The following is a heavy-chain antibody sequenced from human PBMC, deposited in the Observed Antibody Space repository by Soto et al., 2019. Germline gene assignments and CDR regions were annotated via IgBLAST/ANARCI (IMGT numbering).Heavy chain of an antibody. CDR2: INPNSGGT. J-gene: IGHJ4*02. CDR1: GYTFTGYY. D-gene: IGHD6-13*01. CDR3: AGVGKELIAAAGTYYFDY. Sequence: ASVKVSCKASGYTFTGYYMHWVRQAPGQGLEWMGWINPNSGGTNYAQKFQGWVTMTRDTSISTAYMELSRLRSDDTDVYYCAGVGKELIAAAGTYYFDYWGQGTLVTVSS. V-gene: IGHV1-2*04.